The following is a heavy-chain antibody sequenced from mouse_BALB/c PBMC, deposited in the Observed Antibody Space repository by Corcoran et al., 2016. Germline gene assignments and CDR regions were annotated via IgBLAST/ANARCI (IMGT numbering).Heavy chain of an antibody. D-gene: IGHD2-2*01. CDR2: INTYTGEP. V-gene: IGHV9-3-1*01. Sequence: QIQLVRSGSELKKPGETVKISCKASGYTFTNYGMNWVKQAPGKGLKWMGWINTYTGEPTYADDFKGRFAFSLETSASTAYLQINNLKNEDTATYFCARYRDGYDPNWYFDVWGAGTTVTVSS. CDR1: GYTFTNYG. J-gene: IGHJ1*01. CDR3: ARYRDGYDPNWYFDV.